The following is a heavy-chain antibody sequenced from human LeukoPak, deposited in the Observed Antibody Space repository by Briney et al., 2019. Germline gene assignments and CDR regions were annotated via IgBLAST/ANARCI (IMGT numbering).Heavy chain of an antibody. CDR3: ARDYYGSSGYYNDY. CDR2: ISYSGGP. J-gene: IGHJ4*02. V-gene: IGHV4-59*01. D-gene: IGHD3-22*01. CDR1: GDSISSYH. Sequence: SETLSLTCTVSGDSISSYHWSWIRQPPGKGLEWIGYISYSGGPNYNPSHKSRVTISVDTSKNQFSLKLTSVTAADTAVYYCARDYYGSSGYYNDYWGQGALVTVSS.